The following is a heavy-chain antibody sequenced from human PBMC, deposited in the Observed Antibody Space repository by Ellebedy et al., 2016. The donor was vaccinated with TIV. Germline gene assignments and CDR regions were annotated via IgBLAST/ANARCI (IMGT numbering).Heavy chain of an antibody. CDR2: IYYSGST. CDR3: ARHPHCTNGVCYTFAFDY. CDR1: GGSISSGDYY. D-gene: IGHD2-8*01. J-gene: IGHJ4*02. V-gene: IGHV4-39*01. Sequence: SETLSLTXTVSGGSISSGDYYWSWIRQPPGKGLEWIGSIYYSGSTYYNPSLKSRVTISVDTSKNQFSLKLSSVTAADTAVYYCARHPHCTNGVCYTFAFDYWGQGTLVTVSS.